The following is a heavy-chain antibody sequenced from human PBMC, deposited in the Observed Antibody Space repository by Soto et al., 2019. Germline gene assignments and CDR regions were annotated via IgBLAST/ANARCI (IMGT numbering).Heavy chain of an antibody. D-gene: IGHD3-16*01. CDR1: CDSISSGNKY. V-gene: IGHV4-30-4*01. CDR3: ARVPSPFDYYYAMDV. CDR2: VFSSGTT. J-gene: IGHJ6*02. Sequence: SETLSLTCTVSCDSISSGNKYWSWIRQPPGKGLEWIGYVFSSGTTYYNPSLKGRVSISLDASENQFSLKFASVTDADSAVYYCARVPSPFDYYYAMDVWGQGTTVTVSS.